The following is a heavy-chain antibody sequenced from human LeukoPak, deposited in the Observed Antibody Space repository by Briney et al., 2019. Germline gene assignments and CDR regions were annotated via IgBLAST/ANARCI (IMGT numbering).Heavy chain of an antibody. Sequence: ASVKVSCKASGGTFSSYAISWVRQAPGQGLEWMGGIIPIFGTANYAQKFQGRVTITTDESTGTAYMELSSLRSEDTAVYYCARCRSGYDQDYYYYYMDVWGKGTTVSVSS. CDR2: IIPIFGTA. J-gene: IGHJ6*03. CDR3: ARCRSGYDQDYYYYYMDV. D-gene: IGHD5-12*01. CDR1: GGTFSSYA. V-gene: IGHV1-69*05.